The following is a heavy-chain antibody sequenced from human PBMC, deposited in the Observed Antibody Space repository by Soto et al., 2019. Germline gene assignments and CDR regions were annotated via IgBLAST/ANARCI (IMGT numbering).Heavy chain of an antibody. CDR3: ARASEGSGWYLEYFDY. Sequence: SETLSLTCTVSGGSISSYYWSWIRQPPGKGLEWIGYIYYSGSTNYNPSLKSRVTISVDTSKNQFSLKLSSVTAADTAVYYCARASEGSGWYLEYFDYWGQGTLVTVS. D-gene: IGHD6-19*01. CDR1: GGSISSYY. V-gene: IGHV4-59*01. J-gene: IGHJ4*02. CDR2: IYYSGST.